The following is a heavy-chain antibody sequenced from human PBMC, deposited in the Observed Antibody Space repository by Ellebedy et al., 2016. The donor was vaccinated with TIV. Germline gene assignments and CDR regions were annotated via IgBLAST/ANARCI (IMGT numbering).Heavy chain of an antibody. CDR2: ISGSGGST. CDR1: GFTFSSYA. V-gene: IGHV3-23*01. D-gene: IGHD2-2*01. CDR3: AKDRGLSNYFDY. Sequence: GESLKISXAASGFTFSSYAMSWVRQAPGKGLEWVSAISGSGGSTYYADSVKGRFTISRDNSKNTLYLQMNSLRAEDTAVYYCAKDRGLSNYFDYWGQGTLVTVSS. J-gene: IGHJ4*02.